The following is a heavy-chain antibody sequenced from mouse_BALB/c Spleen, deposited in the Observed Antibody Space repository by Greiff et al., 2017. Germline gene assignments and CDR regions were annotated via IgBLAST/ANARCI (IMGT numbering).Heavy chain of an antibody. D-gene: IGHD2-1*01. CDR2: ISIGDSYT. J-gene: IGHJ3*01. CDR3: ARDGNQGNWFAY. CDR1: GFTFSSYC. Sequence: EVQVVESGGDLVKPGGSLKLSCAASGFTFSSYCMSWVRQTPDKRLEWVATISIGDSYTNYPDSVKGQFTISRDNAKNTLYLQMSSLRSEDTAMYYCARDGNQGNWFAYWGQGTLVTVSS. V-gene: IGHV5-6*01.